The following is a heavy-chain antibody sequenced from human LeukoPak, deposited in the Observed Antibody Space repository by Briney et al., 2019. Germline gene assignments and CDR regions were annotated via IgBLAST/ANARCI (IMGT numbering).Heavy chain of an antibody. V-gene: IGHV4-59*13. Sequence: SETLSLTCTVSGGSISSYYWSWIRQPPGKGLEWIGYIYYSGSTNYNPSLKSRVTISVDTSKNQFSLKLSSVTAADTAVYYCARAMVAATSVDYWGQGTLVTVSS. CDR3: ARAMVAATSVDY. CDR1: GGSISSYY. J-gene: IGHJ4*02. CDR2: IYYSGST. D-gene: IGHD2-15*01.